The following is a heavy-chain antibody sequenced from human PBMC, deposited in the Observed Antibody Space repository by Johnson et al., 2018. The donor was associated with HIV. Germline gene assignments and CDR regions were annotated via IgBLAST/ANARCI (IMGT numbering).Heavy chain of an antibody. Sequence: VQLVESGGDLVQPGRSLRLSCAASGFSFGDYAMHWVRQGPGKGLEWVSGINWNSDSIGYADSVKGRFTISRDNANNSLYLQMSSLRDEDTALYFCAKDMVPWFGGIPWAFDAFDVWGQGTMVTVSS. CDR3: AKDMVPWFGGIPWAFDAFDV. CDR1: GFSFGDYA. CDR2: INWNSDSI. J-gene: IGHJ3*01. D-gene: IGHD3-10*01. V-gene: IGHV3-9*01.